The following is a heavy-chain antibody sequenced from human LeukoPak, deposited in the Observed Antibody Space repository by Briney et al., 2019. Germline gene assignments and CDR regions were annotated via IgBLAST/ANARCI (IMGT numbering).Heavy chain of an antibody. V-gene: IGHV3-23*01. D-gene: IGHD1-1*01. Sequence: GGSLRLSCAASGFIFSSYAMSWVRQAPGKGLEWVSGISGSGDSTYYADSVKGRFTISRDNSKNMVYLQLNSLRAEDTALYYCAREWPLTGTTSSTNRGGYWGRGILVTVSS. CDR1: GFIFSSYA. J-gene: IGHJ4*02. CDR2: ISGSGDST. CDR3: AREWPLTGTTSSTNRGGY.